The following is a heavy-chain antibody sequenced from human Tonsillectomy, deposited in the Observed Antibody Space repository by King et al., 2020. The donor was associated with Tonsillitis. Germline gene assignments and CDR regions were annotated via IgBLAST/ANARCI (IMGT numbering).Heavy chain of an antibody. CDR2: ISPNSGGT. CDR3: ARDLSASSTFDY. CDR1: GYTFTGYY. Sequence: VQLVESGAEVTKPGASVKVSCKASGYTFTGYYIHWVRQAPGQGLEWMGWISPNSGGTKYAQKFQGWVTMTRDTSITTAYMELNRLTSDDTAVYYCARDLSASSTFDYWGQGTLVTVSS. D-gene: IGHD2/OR15-2a*01. V-gene: IGHV1-2*04. J-gene: IGHJ4*02.